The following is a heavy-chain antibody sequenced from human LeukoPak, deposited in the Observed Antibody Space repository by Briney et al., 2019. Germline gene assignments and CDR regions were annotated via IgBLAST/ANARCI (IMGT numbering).Heavy chain of an antibody. D-gene: IGHD3-9*01. CDR3: ARGWLLSNYYYGMDV. CDR2: MNPNSGNT. CDR1: GYTFTSYD. Sequence: ASVKASCKASGYTFTSYDINWVRQATGQGLEWMGWMNPNSGNTGYAQKFQGRVTMTRNTSISTAYMELSSLRSEDTAVYYCARGWLLSNYYYGMDVWGQGTTVTVSS. J-gene: IGHJ6*02. V-gene: IGHV1-8*01.